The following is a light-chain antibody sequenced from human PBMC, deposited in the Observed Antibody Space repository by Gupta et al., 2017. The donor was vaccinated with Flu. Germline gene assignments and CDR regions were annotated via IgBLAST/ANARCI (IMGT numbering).Light chain of an antibody. Sequence: KVTISSSASSSKIGSNYVFWYQQSPPTAPNLLIYENDKRHSAIPDRFSGSKYATSATVNTTGLQTGEEADYYWGAEDTTRNVLLFGGGTKLTVL. CDR1: SSKIGSNY. J-gene: IGLJ2*01. CDR2: END. CDR3: GAEDTTRNVLL. V-gene: IGLV1-51*01.